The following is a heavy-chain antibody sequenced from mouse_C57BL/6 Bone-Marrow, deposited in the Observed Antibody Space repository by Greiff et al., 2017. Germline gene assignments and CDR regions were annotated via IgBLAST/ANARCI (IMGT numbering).Heavy chain of an antibody. CDR1: GFTFSSYT. Sequence: EVKVVESGGGLVKPGGSLKLSCAASGFTFSSYTLSWVRQTPEKRLQWVAAISGGGGNTYYPDRVKGRFTISRDTDKNILYLQMCSLGSEDTALYYCSRQVTTVLATKYFDVWGTGPTVTVSS. CDR3: SRQVTTVLATKYFDV. V-gene: IGHV5-9*01. CDR2: ISGGGGNT. D-gene: IGHD1-1*01. J-gene: IGHJ1*03.